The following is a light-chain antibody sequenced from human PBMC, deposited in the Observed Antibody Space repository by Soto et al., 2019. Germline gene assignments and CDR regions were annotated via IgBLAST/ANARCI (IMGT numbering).Light chain of an antibody. V-gene: IGKV3-15*01. Sequence: EIVMTQSPATLSVSPGERATLSCKASQSVSSNLAWYQQKPGQAPRLLIYGASTRAIGIPARFRGSRSGTEFTLTISSLQSEDFAVYYCQQYDNWPRTFGQGTKVEIK. CDR3: QQYDNWPRT. CDR2: GAS. CDR1: QSVSSN. J-gene: IGKJ1*01.